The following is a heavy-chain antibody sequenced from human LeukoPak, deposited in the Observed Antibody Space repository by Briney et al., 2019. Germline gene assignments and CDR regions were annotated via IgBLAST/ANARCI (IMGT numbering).Heavy chain of an antibody. CDR3: ARDERNTCRAADCYYFDY. J-gene: IGHJ4*02. CDR1: GDAFSTYG. V-gene: IGHV1-18*01. D-gene: IGHD2-21*02. CDR2: ISPYNDDT. Sequence: ASVKVSCKASGDAFSTYGISWVRQAPGQGLEWMGWISPYNDDTNSAPKLQGRITMTTDISASTAYMELRSLRSDDTAVYYCARDERNTCRAADCYYFDYWGQGTLLTVSS.